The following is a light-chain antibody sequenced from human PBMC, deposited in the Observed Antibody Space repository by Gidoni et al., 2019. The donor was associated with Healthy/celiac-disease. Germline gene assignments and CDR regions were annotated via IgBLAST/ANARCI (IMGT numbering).Light chain of an antibody. Sequence: IVLTQSPGTLSLSPGERATLSCRASQSVSRSYLAWYQQKPGQAPRLLIYGASSRATGILDRFSGSGSGTDFTLTISRLEPEGFAVYYCQQYGSSPSWTFGQXTKVEIK. V-gene: IGKV3-20*01. CDR1: QSVSRSY. J-gene: IGKJ1*01. CDR3: QQYGSSPSWT. CDR2: GAS.